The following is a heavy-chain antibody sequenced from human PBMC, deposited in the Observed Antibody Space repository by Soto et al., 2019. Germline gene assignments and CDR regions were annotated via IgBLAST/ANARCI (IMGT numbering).Heavy chain of an antibody. J-gene: IGHJ4*02. CDR1: GFALSSTRVA. CDR3: AHSVVAGLGYYFDY. Sequence: QITLKESGPTLVKPTQTLRLTCTFSGFALSSTRVAVGWIRQPPGKALEWLVLIYWDDDKRYSPFLKSRLTITKDTSKNQVVLTMTNMDPVDTATYYCAHSVVAGLGYYFDYWGQGTLVTVSS. V-gene: IGHV2-5*02. D-gene: IGHD6-19*01. CDR2: IYWDDDK.